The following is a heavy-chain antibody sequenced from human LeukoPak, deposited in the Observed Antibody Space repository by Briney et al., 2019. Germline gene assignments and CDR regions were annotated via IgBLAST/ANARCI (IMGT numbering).Heavy chain of an antibody. V-gene: IGHV1-69*06. D-gene: IGHD6-13*01. CDR1: VGTFISYA. Sequence: SVTVSFMASVGTFISYAISWVRQAPGQGLAWMGRIFPIFGTANYAQKFQGRVTITADKSTSTAYMELSSLRSEDTAVYYCARFSSWYKDEYFQHWGQGTLVTVSS. CDR3: ARFSSWYKDEYFQH. J-gene: IGHJ1*01. CDR2: IFPIFGTA.